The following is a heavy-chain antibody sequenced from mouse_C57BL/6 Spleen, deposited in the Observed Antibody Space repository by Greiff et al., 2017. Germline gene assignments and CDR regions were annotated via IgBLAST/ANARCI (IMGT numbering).Heavy chain of an antibody. CDR2: IYPSDSDT. CDR1: GYTFTSYW. V-gene: IGHV1-61*01. CDR3: AAYYYGGSGAVDY. D-gene: IGHD1-1*01. Sequence: QVQLQQPGAELVRPGSSVKLSCKASGYTFTSYWMDWVKQRPGQGLEWIGDIYPSDSDTHYNQKFKDKATLTVVKSSSTAYMQLSSLTSVDSAVSYCAAYYYGGSGAVDYWGQGTSLTVSS. J-gene: IGHJ4*01.